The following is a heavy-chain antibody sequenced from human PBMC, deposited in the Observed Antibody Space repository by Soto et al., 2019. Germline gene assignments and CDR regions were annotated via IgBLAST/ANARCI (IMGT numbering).Heavy chain of an antibody. J-gene: IGHJ6*02. CDR3: PRRQFRFFDSYGMDV. D-gene: IGHD3-9*01. CDR1: DGSISSGGYY. V-gene: IGHV4-31*03. Sequence: PSETLSLTCTVSDGSISSGGYYWSWIRQHPGKGLEWIGYIYYSGSTKYNPSLKSRVTMSVDMSKNQFSLKLRSVTAADTAVYYCPRRQFRFFDSYGMDVWGQGTTVPSP. CDR2: IYYSGST.